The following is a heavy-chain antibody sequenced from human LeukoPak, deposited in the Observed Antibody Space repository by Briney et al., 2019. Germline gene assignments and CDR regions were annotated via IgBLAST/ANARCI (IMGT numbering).Heavy chain of an antibody. V-gene: IGHV1-69*06. D-gene: IGHD6-6*01. CDR2: IIPIFGTA. Sequence: SSVKVSCKASRGTFSSYAISWVRQAPGQGLESMGGIIPIFGTANYAQKFQGRVTITADKSTSTAYMELSSLRSEDTGVYYCARDEAARFRFDTWGQGTLVTVSS. J-gene: IGHJ5*02. CDR3: ARDEAARFRFDT. CDR1: RGTFSSYA.